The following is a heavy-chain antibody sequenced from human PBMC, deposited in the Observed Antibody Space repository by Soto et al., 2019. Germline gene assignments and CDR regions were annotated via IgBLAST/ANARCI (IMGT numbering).Heavy chain of an antibody. D-gene: IGHD3-3*01. Sequence: SETLSLTCTVSDGSISSGGYYWSWIRQHPGKGLEWIGYIYYSGSTYYNPSLKSRVTISVDTSKNQFSLKLSSVTAADTAVYYCAREVTNYDGMDVWGQGTTVTVSS. V-gene: IGHV4-31*03. J-gene: IGHJ6*02. CDR3: AREVTNYDGMDV. CDR2: IYYSGST. CDR1: DGSISSGGYY.